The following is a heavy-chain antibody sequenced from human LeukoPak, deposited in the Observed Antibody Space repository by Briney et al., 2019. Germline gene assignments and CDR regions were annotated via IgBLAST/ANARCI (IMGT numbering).Heavy chain of an antibody. J-gene: IGHJ4*02. CDR1: GFTFSNYG. D-gene: IGHD6-13*01. CDR2: ISYEGRTT. V-gene: IGHV3-30*03. CDR3: ARADRYGTTWYGRVDY. Sequence: GGSLRLSCAGAGFTFSNYGMHWVRQAPGKGLEWVAVISYEGRTTYYADSVKGRFTISRDNSRNTLYLQMNSLRAEDTAVYYCARADRYGTTWYGRVDYWGQGTLVTVSS.